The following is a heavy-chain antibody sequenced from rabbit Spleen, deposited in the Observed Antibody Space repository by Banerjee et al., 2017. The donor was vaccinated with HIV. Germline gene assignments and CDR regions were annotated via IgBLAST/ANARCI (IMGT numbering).Heavy chain of an antibody. CDR2: IDVGGSGFT. V-gene: IGHV1S40*01. CDR1: GVSFSFNSY. Sequence: QSLEESGGDLVKPGASLTLTCTASGVSFSFNSYMCWVRQAPGKGLEWIACIDVGGSGFTYFATWAKGRFAISKTSSTTVTLQMTRLTAADTATYFCARDTSSSFSSYGMDLWGPGTLVTVS. CDR3: ARDTSSSFSSYGMDL. J-gene: IGHJ6*01. D-gene: IGHD1-1*01.